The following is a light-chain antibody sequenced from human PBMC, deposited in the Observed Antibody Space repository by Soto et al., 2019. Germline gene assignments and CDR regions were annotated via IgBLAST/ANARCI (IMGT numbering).Light chain of an antibody. CDR1: SSDVGGYEY. V-gene: IGLV2-14*03. CDR3: SSYTSSNTVV. Sequence: QSALTQPASVSGSPGQSITISCTGSSSDVGGYEYVSWYQQHPDKAPKLIIYDVTYRPSGISKRFSGSKSGNTASLTISGLQAEDEADYFCSSYTSSNTVVFGGGTKLTVL. CDR2: DVT. J-gene: IGLJ2*01.